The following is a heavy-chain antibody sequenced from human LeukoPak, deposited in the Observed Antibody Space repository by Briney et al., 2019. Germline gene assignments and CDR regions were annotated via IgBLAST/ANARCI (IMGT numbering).Heavy chain of an antibody. Sequence: GGSLRLSCAASGFTFSSYGMHWVRQAPGKGLKWVAVIWYDGSNKYYADSVKGRFTISRDNSKNTLYLQMNSLRAEDTAVYYCARVWRLGWFDPWGQGTLVTVSS. CDR1: GFTFSSYG. J-gene: IGHJ5*02. CDR3: ARVWRLGWFDP. D-gene: IGHD3-16*01. V-gene: IGHV3-33*01. CDR2: IWYDGSNK.